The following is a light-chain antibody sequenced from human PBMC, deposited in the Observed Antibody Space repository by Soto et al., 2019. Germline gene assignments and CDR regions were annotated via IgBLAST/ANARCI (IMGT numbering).Light chain of an antibody. J-gene: IGKJ4*01. CDR1: QSIASNS. V-gene: IGKV3-20*01. Sequence: ENVLTQSPGTLSLSPGEGVTLSCRASQSIASNSLAWYQQKPGQAPRLLIYAAFRRAIGIADRFSGSGSGTDFTLTISSLEPEDFAVYYCQQYGGSPLTFGGGTRVEIK. CDR2: AAF. CDR3: QQYGGSPLT.